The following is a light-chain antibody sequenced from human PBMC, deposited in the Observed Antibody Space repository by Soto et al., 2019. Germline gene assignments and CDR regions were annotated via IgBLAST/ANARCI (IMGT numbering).Light chain of an antibody. Sequence: QSVLTQSSSASASLGSSVKLTCTLSSGHSTYIIAWHQQQPGKAPRYLMKLEGSGSYNKGSGIPDRFSGSSSGADRYLTISTLQLGEGAVYYCEPWDTNVVVFGGGPQLPV. CDR3: EPWDTNVVV. J-gene: IGLJ2*01. V-gene: IGLV4-60*01. CDR2: LEGSGSY. CDR1: SGHSTYI.